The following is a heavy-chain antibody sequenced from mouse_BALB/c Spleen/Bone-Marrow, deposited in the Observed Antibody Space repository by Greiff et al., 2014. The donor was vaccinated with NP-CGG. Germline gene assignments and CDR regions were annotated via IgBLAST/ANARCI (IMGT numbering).Heavy chain of an antibody. Sequence: EVKLQESGPELVKPGASVKISCKASGYSFTGYSMNWVKQSHGKSLEWIGRINPYNGDTFYNQKFKGKATLTVDKSSSTAHMELLSLTSEDSAVYYCGRSGRHDVGFAYWGQGTLVTVSA. J-gene: IGHJ3*01. V-gene: IGHV1-37*01. D-gene: IGHD2-14*01. CDR1: GYSFTGYS. CDR3: GRSGRHDVGFAY. CDR2: INPYNGDT.